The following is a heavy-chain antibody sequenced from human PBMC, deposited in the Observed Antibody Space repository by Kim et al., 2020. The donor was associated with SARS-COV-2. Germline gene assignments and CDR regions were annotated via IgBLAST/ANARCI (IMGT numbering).Heavy chain of an antibody. CDR2: IRTQANSYAT. D-gene: IGHD3-22*01. CDR1: GFSFSGSA. Sequence: GGSLRLSCAASGFSFSGSAIHWVRQASGKGLEWVGRIRTQANSYATAYAASVKDRFSISRDDSINTAYLQVNSLKTEDTAVYYCTRADYDSSGYYLAWGQGTLVTVSS. V-gene: IGHV3-73*01. CDR3: TRADYDSSGYYLA. J-gene: IGHJ4*02.